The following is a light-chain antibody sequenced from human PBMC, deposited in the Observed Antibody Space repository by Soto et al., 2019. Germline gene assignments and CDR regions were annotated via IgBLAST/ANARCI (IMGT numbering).Light chain of an antibody. J-gene: IGKJ1*01. CDR2: KAS. CDR3: QHYNSYSDA. V-gene: IGKV1-5*03. Sequence: DIQMTQSPSTLSGSVGERVTITCRASQTISSWLAWYQQKPGKAPKLLIYKASTLKSGVPSRFSGSGSGTEFTLTISSLQPDDFATYYCQHYNSYSDAFGQVTKVEIX. CDR1: QTISSW.